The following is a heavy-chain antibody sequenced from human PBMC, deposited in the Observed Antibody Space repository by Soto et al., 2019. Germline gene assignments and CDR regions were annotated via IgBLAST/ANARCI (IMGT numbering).Heavy chain of an antibody. J-gene: IGHJ1*01. CDR2: IYYSGST. CDR1: GGTMSSWRYY. V-gene: IGHV4-39*01. Sequence: SERLSLTCTASGGTMSSWRYYWAWIRQPPGKGLEWIGSIYYSGSTYYNPSLKSRVTISVDTSKNQFSPKLSSVTAADTAVYYCASCIVGGYGNWGQGTLVTVSS. CDR3: ASCIVGGYGN. D-gene: IGHD1-26*01.